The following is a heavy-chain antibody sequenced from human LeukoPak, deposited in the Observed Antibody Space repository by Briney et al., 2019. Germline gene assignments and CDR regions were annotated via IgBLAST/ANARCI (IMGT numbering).Heavy chain of an antibody. CDR2: IYYSGST. V-gene: IGHV4-31*03. D-gene: IGHD6-19*01. J-gene: IGHJ3*02. Sequence: PSQTLSLTCTVSDGSSTSGDYYWSWIRQHPGKGLEWIGYIYYSGSTYYNPSLKSRVTISVDTSRNQFSLKLSSVPAADTAVYYCARDQGYSSGWYLAFDIWGQGTMVTVSS. CDR1: DGSSTSGDYY. CDR3: ARDQGYSSGWYLAFDI.